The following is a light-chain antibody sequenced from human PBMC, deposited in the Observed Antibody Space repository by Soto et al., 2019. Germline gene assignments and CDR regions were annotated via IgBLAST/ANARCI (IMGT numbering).Light chain of an antibody. CDR1: SSDVGGYNY. J-gene: IGLJ3*02. Sequence: QPVLTQPASVSGSPGQSVTISCTGTSSDVGGYNYVSWYQQHPGKAPKLMIYEVSNRPSGVSNRFFGSKSGNTASLTVSGIQAEDEADYYCISYTSSSTWVFGGGTKVTVL. V-gene: IGLV2-14*01. CDR3: ISYTSSSTWV. CDR2: EVS.